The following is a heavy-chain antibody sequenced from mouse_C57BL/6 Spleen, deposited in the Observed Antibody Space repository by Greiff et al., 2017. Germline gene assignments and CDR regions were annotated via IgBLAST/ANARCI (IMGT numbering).Heavy chain of an antibody. Sequence: QVQLKESGPGILQPSQTLSLTCSFSGFSLSTFGMGVGWIRQPSGKGLEWLAHIWWDDDKYYNPALKSRLTISKDTSKNQVFLKIANVDTADTATDYCARIARYDGYYGEFAMDYWGQGTSVTVSS. D-gene: IGHD2-3*01. J-gene: IGHJ4*01. CDR3: ARIARYDGYYGEFAMDY. CDR2: IWWDDDK. CDR1: GFSLSTFGMG. V-gene: IGHV8-8*01.